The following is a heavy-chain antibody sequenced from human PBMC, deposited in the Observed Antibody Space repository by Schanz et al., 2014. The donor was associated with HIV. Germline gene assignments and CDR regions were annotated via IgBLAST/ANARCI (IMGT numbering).Heavy chain of an antibody. Sequence: EEQLVESGGGVVQPGRSLRLSCAASGFTFKTYWMSWVRQAPGKGLEWLANIKLDGSEKYYVDSVKGRFTISRDNTKNSLYLQMNSLRAEDTAVYYCARDYHWNWFDPWGQGTLVTVSS. D-gene: IGHD1-20*01. CDR1: GFTFKTYW. J-gene: IGHJ5*02. V-gene: IGHV3-7*01. CDR2: IKLDGSEK. CDR3: ARDYHWNWFDP.